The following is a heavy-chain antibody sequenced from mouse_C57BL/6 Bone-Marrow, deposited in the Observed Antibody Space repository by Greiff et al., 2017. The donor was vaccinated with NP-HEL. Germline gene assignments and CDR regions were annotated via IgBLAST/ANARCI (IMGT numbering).Heavy chain of an antibody. CDR1: GYSITSGYY. CDR3: ARGDYGSDY. D-gene: IGHD1-1*01. V-gene: IGHV3-6*01. Sequence: EVKLQESGPGLVKPSQSLSLTCSVTGYSITSGYYWNWIRQFPGNKLEWMGYISYDGSNNYNPSLKNRISITRDTSKNQFFLKLNSVTTEYTATYYCARGDYGSDYWGQGTLVTVSA. CDR2: ISYDGSN. J-gene: IGHJ3*01.